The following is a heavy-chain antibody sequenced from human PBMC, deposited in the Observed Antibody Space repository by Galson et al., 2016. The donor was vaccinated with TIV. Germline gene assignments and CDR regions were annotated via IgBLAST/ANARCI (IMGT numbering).Heavy chain of an antibody. CDR3: AETRPCGGDCYYYDS. J-gene: IGHJ4*02. D-gene: IGHD2-21*02. CDR2: INTYSGNT. CDR1: GYSFSMYE. Sequence: SVKVSCKASGYSFSMYEISWVRQAPGQGLEWMGWINTYSGNTIYGQNLQGRVTMTRETSTSTAYMELRSLRSDDTAVYYCAETRPCGGDCYYYDSWGQGTLVTVS. V-gene: IGHV1-18*01.